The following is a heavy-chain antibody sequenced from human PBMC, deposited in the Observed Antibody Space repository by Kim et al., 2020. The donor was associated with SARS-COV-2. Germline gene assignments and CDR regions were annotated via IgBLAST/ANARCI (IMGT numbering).Heavy chain of an antibody. Sequence: ASVKVSCKASGYTFTSYAMHWVRQAPGQRLEWMGWINAGNGNTKYSQKFQGRVTITRDTSASTAYMELSSLRSEDTAVYYCARDSYSSGWYGYYYYYGMDVWGQGTTVTVSS. J-gene: IGHJ6*02. D-gene: IGHD6-19*01. CDR1: GYTFTSYA. CDR3: ARDSYSSGWYGYYYYYGMDV. V-gene: IGHV1-3*01. CDR2: INAGNGNT.